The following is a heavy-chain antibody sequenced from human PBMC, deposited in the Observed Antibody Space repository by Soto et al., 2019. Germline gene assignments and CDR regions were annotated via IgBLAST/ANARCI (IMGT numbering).Heavy chain of an antibody. CDR1: GFTFDDYA. Sequence: ESGGGLVQPGRSLRLSCAASGFTFDDYAMHWVRQAPGKGLEWVSGISWNSGSIGYADSVKGRFTISRDNAKNSLYLQMNSLRAEDTALYYCAKDLGQHGGDAFDIWGQGTMVTVSS. CDR2: ISWNSGSI. J-gene: IGHJ3*02. V-gene: IGHV3-9*01. CDR3: AKDLGQHGGDAFDI. D-gene: IGHD3-16*01.